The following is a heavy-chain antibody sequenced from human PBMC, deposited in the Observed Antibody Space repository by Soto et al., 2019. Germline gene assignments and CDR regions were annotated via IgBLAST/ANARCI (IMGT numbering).Heavy chain of an antibody. CDR2: INTGNGNT. D-gene: IGHD4-17*01. CDR1: GYTFTTYA. Sequence: QVHLVQSGAEVKKPGASVKASCKASGYTFTTYALHWVRQAPGQRLEWIGWINTGNGNTKYSQKFQGRLTITRDTSATTAYIELSSLRSEYTAVYYCARDLTAVTHPFAYWGQGTLVTVSS. CDR3: ARDLTAVTHPFAY. J-gene: IGHJ4*02. V-gene: IGHV1-3*04.